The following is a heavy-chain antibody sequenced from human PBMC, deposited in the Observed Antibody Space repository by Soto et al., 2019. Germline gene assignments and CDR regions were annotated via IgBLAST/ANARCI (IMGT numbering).Heavy chain of an antibody. J-gene: IGHJ6*02. D-gene: IGHD6-19*01. V-gene: IGHV4-4*02. Sequence: NPSETLSLTCAVSGGSISSSNWWSWVRQPPGKGLEWIGEIYHSGSTNYNPSLKSRVTISVDKSKNQFSLKLSSVTAADTAVYYCARWGRAVAGTADYYYGMDVWGQGTTVTVSS. CDR3: ARWGRAVAGTADYYYGMDV. CDR2: IYHSGST. CDR1: GGSISSSNW.